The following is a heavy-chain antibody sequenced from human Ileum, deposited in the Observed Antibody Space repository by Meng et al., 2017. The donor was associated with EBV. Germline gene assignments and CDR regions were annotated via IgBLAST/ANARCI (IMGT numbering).Heavy chain of an antibody. V-gene: IGHV4-4*03. J-gene: IGHJ4*02. CDR2: VYHRGDT. CDR3: GRDQGRELINH. Sequence: GPVLVKPPGTLALTCTVSGNSISSVIWWCWVRPTPGKGLEWIGEVYHRGDTNYNPSLKSRVDISVDKSKNQFYLSLFSVTAADTAVYYCGRDQGRELINHWGQGTLVTVSS. D-gene: IGHD1-7*01. CDR1: GNSISSVIW.